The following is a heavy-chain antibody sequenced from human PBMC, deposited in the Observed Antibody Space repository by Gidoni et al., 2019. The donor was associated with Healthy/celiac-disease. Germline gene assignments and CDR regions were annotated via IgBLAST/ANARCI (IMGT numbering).Heavy chain of an antibody. CDR3: ARIRVGGRAVDY. CDR2: IFSNDEN. Sequence: VTLKESGPVLVQPTETLTLTCTVPGFSPSNARMGVCWIRQPPGKALEWLAHIFSNDENSYTTSLKSRLTISKETSKSQVVLTMTNMDPVDTATYYCARIRVGGRAVDYWGQRTLVTVSS. J-gene: IGHJ4*02. CDR1: GFSPSNARMG. V-gene: IGHV2-26*01. D-gene: IGHD1-26*01.